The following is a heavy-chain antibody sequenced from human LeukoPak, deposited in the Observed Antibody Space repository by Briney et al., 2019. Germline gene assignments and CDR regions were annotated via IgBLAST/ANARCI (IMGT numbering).Heavy chain of an antibody. Sequence: PSETLSLTCAVYGGSFSGYYWSWIRQPPGKGLEWIGEINHSGSTNYNPSLKSRVTISVDTSKNQFSLKLSSVTAADTAVYYYARASAAARYYKTNRYYYYMDVWGKGTTVTVSS. V-gene: IGHV4-34*01. CDR2: INHSGST. CDR3: ARASAAARYYKTNRYYYYMDV. J-gene: IGHJ6*03. CDR1: GGSFSGYY. D-gene: IGHD6-6*01.